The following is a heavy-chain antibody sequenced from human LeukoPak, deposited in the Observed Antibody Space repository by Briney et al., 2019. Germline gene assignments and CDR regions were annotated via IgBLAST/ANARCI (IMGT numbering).Heavy chain of an antibody. J-gene: IGHJ4*02. D-gene: IGHD5/OR15-5a*01. V-gene: IGHV4-34*01. Sequence: SETLSLTCAVYGGSFSGHYWSWIRQPPGKGLEWIGEVNYSGSTNYNPSLKSRITISVDTSKNQFSLKLTSVTAADTAVYYCATNPPATVSTIADPSWGQGTLVTVPS. CDR3: ATNPPATVSTIADPS. CDR2: VNYSGST. CDR1: GGSFSGHY.